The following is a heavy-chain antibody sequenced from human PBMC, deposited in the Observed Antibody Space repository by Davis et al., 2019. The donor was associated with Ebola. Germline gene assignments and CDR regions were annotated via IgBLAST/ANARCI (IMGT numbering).Heavy chain of an antibody. CDR1: GDSISYGRYY. Sequence: PSETLSLTCSVSGDSISYGRYYWTWIRQFPGRGLEWLGYFYSSGSTTYYNPSLRSRLTISVDTAENHLSLRLTSVTAADTAVYYCSREVGRLEGRFESWGPGTLVAVSP. CDR2: FYSSGSTT. J-gene: IGHJ4*02. D-gene: IGHD1-26*01. CDR3: SREVGRLEGRFES. V-gene: IGHV4-31*03.